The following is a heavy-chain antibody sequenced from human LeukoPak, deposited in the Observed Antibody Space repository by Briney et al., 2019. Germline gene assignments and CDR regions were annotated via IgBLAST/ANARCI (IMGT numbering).Heavy chain of an antibody. CDR3: ASFYYDSSGYYSHV. D-gene: IGHD3-22*01. CDR1: GFTFDDYR. J-gene: IGHJ6*02. Sequence: GGSLRLSCAASGFTFDDYRMIWVRQAPGKALEWFSGINWNGGSTGYADSVKGRFTISRDNAKNSLYLQMNSLRAEDTALYHCASFYYDSSGYYSHVWGQGTTVTVSS. V-gene: IGHV3-20*01. CDR2: INWNGGST.